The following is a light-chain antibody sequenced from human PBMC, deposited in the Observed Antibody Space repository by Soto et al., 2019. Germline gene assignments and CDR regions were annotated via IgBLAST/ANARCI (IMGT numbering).Light chain of an antibody. Sequence: DIQMTQSPSSLSASVGDRVTITCQASQDIYNYLNWYQQKPGKAPKLLIYDVSCSATGVPSRFSGSGSGTDFTFTISSLQPEDIATYYCQHYKNLPLTFGGGTKVDLK. CDR1: QDIYNY. J-gene: IGKJ4*01. V-gene: IGKV1-33*01. CDR3: QHYKNLPLT. CDR2: DVS.